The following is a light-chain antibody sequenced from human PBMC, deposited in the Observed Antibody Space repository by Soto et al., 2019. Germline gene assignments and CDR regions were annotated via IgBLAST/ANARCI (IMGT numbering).Light chain of an antibody. J-gene: IGKJ5*01. V-gene: IGKV3-11*01. Sequence: EIGLTQSPATLSLSPWERASLSCNTSQSVSTYLAWYQQRPGQAPRLLIYDASYRATDIPPRFSGSGSGTDFTLTISSLEPEDFAVYYCQQRRSWHPTITFGQGTRLEIK. CDR1: QSVSTY. CDR3: QQRRSWHPTIT. CDR2: DAS.